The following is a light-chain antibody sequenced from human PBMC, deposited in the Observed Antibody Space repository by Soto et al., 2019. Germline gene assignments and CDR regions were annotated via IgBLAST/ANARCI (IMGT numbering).Light chain of an antibody. CDR1: SSNIGSNT. V-gene: IGLV1-44*01. J-gene: IGLJ2*01. Sequence: QSVLTQPPSASGTPGQRVTISCSGSSSNIGSNTVNWYQQLPGTAPKLLIYSNNQRPSGVPDRFSGSKSGTSASLAISGLQSEDEADYYCSSYAIDSTVIFGGGTKLTVL. CDR3: SSYAIDSTVI. CDR2: SNN.